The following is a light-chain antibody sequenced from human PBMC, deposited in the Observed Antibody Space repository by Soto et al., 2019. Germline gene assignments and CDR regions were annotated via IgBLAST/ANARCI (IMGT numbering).Light chain of an antibody. CDR1: QSVSSSH. CDR3: QQYGTSAGT. CDR2: GAT. J-gene: IGKJ1*01. V-gene: IGKV3-20*01. Sequence: EIVLTQSPGTLSLSPGERATLSCRASQSVSSSHLAWYQQNPGQAPRLLIYGATSRATGIPDRFSGSGSGTDVTLTISRLEPEDFAVYYCQQYGTSAGTFGQGTKVEIK.